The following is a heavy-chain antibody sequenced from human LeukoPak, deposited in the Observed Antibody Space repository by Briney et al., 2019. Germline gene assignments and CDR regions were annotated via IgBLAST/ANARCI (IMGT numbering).Heavy chain of an antibody. D-gene: IGHD3-16*02. J-gene: IGHJ4*02. Sequence: GGSLRLSCAASGFTLSSYSMNWVRQAPGKGLEWVANIKQDGSEKYYVDSVKGRFTISRDNAKNSLYLQMNSLRAEDTAVYYCARARAAYGSGSYDYVWGSYRFDYWGQGTLVTVSS. CDR2: IKQDGSEK. CDR3: ARARAAYGSGSYDYVWGSYRFDY. CDR1: GFTLSSYS. V-gene: IGHV3-7*01.